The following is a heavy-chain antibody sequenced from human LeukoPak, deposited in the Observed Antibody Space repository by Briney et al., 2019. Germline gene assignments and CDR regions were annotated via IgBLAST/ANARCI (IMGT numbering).Heavy chain of an antibody. V-gene: IGHV3-21*01. D-gene: IGHD2-2*01. Sequence: GGSLRLSCAASGFTFSSYGMSWVRQAPGKGLEWVSSISSSSSYIYYADSVKGRFTTSRDNAKNSLYLQMNSLRAEDTAVYYCARSRYCSSTSCSGAWGYWGQGTLVTVSS. CDR2: ISSSSSYI. J-gene: IGHJ4*02. CDR1: GFTFSSYG. CDR3: ARSRYCSSTSCSGAWGY.